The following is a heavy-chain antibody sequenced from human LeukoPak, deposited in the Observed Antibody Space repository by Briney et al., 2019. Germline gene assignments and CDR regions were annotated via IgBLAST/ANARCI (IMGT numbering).Heavy chain of an antibody. CDR3: ARPILSGSAAADPFFDY. CDR1: GFTFSSYA. J-gene: IGHJ4*02. Sequence: GGSLRLSCAASGFTFSSYAMSWARQAPGKGLEWVSGISGSGGSTHYADSVKGRFTISRDNSKNTLYLQMNSLRAEDTAVYYCARPILSGSAAADPFFDYWGQGTLVTVSS. V-gene: IGHV3-23*01. D-gene: IGHD6-13*01. CDR2: ISGSGGST.